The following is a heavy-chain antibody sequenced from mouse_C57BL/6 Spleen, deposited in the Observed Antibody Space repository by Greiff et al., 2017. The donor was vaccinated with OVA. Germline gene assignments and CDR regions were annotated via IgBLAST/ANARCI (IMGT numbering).Heavy chain of an antibody. CDR2: ISSGGSYT. Sequence: EVKLMESGGDLVKPGGSLKLSCAASGFTFSSYGMSWVRQTPDKRLEWVATISSGGSYTYYPDSVKGRFTISRDNAKNTLYLQMSSLKSEDTAMYYCARRRMVTTDFDYWGQGTTLTVSS. D-gene: IGHD2-3*01. J-gene: IGHJ2*01. CDR1: GFTFSSYG. V-gene: IGHV5-6*02. CDR3: ARRRMVTTDFDY.